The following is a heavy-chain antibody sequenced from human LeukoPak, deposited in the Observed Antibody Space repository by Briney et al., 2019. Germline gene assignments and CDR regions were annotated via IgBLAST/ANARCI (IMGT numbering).Heavy chain of an antibody. CDR1: GFIFSSYG. V-gene: IGHV3-30*18. CDR3: AKDQAAAGMTLDN. D-gene: IGHD6-13*01. Sequence: GGSLRLSCAASGFIFSSYGMPWVRQAPGKGLEWVAVISHDESNKYYADSVKGRFTISRDNAKNTLYLQMNSLRAEDTAVYYCAKDQAAAGMTLDNWGQGTLVTVSS. CDR2: ISHDESNK. J-gene: IGHJ4*02.